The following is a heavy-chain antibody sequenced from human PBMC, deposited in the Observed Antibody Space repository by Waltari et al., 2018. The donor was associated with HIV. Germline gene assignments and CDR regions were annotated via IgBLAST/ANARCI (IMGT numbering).Heavy chain of an antibody. V-gene: IGHV4-4*02. CDR2: IYHSGST. Sequence: QVHLQESGPGLVKPSGTLSLTCAVSGGPISSSNWWSWVRQPPGKGLEWIGEIYHSGSTNYNPSLKSRVTISEDKSKNQFSLKLSSVTAADTAVYYCARASSPRYGFDIWGQGTMVTVSS. D-gene: IGHD2-2*01. J-gene: IGHJ3*02. CDR1: GGPISSSNW. CDR3: ARASSPRYGFDI.